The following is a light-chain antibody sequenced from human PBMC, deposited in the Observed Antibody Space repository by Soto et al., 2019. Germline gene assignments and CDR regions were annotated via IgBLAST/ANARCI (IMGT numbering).Light chain of an antibody. CDR3: QHYYNIPVS. V-gene: IGKV4-1*01. CDR2: WAS. Sequence: DIVLTQAPDSLSASLGERATINCKSSQSLLYNSNNKTYLAWYQQKPGQPPRLLIYWASTRQSGVPERFSGSGTGTDFTLTINSLQAEDVAVYYCQHYYNIPVSFGPGTKVAIK. CDR1: QSLLYNSNNKTY. J-gene: IGKJ3*01.